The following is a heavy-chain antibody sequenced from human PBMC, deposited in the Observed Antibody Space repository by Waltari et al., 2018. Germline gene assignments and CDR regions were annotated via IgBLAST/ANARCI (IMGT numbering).Heavy chain of an antibody. J-gene: IGHJ4*02. Sequence: EVRLVESGGGLVKPGESLRISCAASGLPFSTVWMTWVRQAPGKGGEWVCLIKGETGGGTTDYAAAVKGRFTILIDDSKNTLYLQMDSLKTEDTAVYYCVKMNQMGAFDYWGQGTLVTVSS. V-gene: IGHV3-15*01. CDR3: VKMNQMGAFDY. CDR2: IKGETGGGTT. D-gene: IGHD2-8*01. CDR1: GLPFSTVW.